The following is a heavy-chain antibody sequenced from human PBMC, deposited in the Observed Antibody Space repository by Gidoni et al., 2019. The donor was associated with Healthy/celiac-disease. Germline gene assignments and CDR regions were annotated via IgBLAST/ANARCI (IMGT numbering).Heavy chain of an antibody. V-gene: IGHV3-48*03. D-gene: IGHD2-2*01. J-gene: IGHJ6*02. CDR3: AAYCSSTSCYGV. Sequence: EVQLVESGGGLVQPGGSLRLSCAASGFTFSSYEMNWVRQAPGKGLEWVSYISSSGSTIYYADSVKGRFTISRDNAKNSLYLQMNSLRAEDTAVYYCAAYCSSTSCYGVWGQGTTVTVSS. CDR2: ISSSGSTI. CDR1: GFTFSSYE.